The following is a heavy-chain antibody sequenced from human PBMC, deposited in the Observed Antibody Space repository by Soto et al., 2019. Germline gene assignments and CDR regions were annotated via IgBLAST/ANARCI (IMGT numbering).Heavy chain of an antibody. CDR1: GGSISSSTYY. J-gene: IGHJ4*02. V-gene: IGHV4-39*01. D-gene: IGHD6-19*01. Sequence: QLQLQESGPGLVKPSETLSLTCTVSGGSISSSTYYWGWIRQPPGKGLEWIGSIHYSGITYYNPSPKSRIPQSVDPSKNPFPLKLRSVAAPVPAVYYCARHQPWPAQPRFYSWGQGTLVPVPS. CDR3: ARHQPWPAQPRFYS. CDR2: IHYSGIT.